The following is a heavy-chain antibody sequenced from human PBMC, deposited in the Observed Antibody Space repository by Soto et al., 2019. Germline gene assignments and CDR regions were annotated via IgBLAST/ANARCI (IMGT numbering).Heavy chain of an antibody. Sequence: SETLSLTCTVSGGSISSYYWSWIRQPPGKGLEWIGYIYYSGSTNYNPSLKSRVTISVDTSKNQFSLKLSSVTAADTAVYYCARGRWAAMVNFWGQGILVTVSS. CDR2: IYYSGST. J-gene: IGHJ4*02. CDR1: GGSISSYY. V-gene: IGHV4-59*01. D-gene: IGHD5-18*01. CDR3: ARGRWAAMVNF.